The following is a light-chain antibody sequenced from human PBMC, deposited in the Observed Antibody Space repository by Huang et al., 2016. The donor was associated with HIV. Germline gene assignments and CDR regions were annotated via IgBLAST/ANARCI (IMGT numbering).Light chain of an antibody. J-gene: IGKJ2*01. CDR1: QDITSY. V-gene: IGKV1-33*01. CDR3: QHYDDLPYT. CDR2: DAS. Sequence: DIQMTQSPSSLSASVGDRVTITCQASQDITSYLNWYQQKPGKAPRLLIYDASTLETWVPSRFTGSGSGTDFTFTISSLQPEDFATYYCQHYDDLPYTFGQGTRLEIK.